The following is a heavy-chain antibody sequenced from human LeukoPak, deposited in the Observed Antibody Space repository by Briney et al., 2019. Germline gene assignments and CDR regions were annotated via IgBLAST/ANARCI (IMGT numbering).Heavy chain of an antibody. CDR2: INPNSGGT. CDR3: ARDWAHGSGSFSSLFDY. CDR1: GYTFTGYY. D-gene: IGHD3-10*01. V-gene: IGHV1-2*02. J-gene: IGHJ4*02. Sequence: ASVKVSCKASGYTFTGYYVHWVRQAPGQGLEWMGWINPNSGGTSYAQKFQGRVTMTRDTSISTGYMELSWLRSDDTAVYYCARDWAHGSGSFSSLFDYWGQGTLVTVSS.